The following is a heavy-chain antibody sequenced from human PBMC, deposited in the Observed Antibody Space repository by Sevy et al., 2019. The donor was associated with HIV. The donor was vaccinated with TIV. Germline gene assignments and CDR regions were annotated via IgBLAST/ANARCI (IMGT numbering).Heavy chain of an antibody. V-gene: IGHV1-46*01. CDR3: VRADPAQHFDS. CDR1: GDTLTNNY. J-gene: IGHJ4*02. Sequence: ASVKVACKAPGDTLTNNYMHWVRQAPGQGLEWMGMIDPSGGNTSYAQKFQGRVTMTRDTSTSTLYMDLSSLRSEDTAVYYCVRADPAQHFDSWGQGTLVTVSS. CDR2: IDPSGGNT.